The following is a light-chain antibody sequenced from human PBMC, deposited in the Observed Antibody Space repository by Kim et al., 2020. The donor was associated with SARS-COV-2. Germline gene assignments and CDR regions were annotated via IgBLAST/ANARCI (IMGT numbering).Light chain of an antibody. CDR1: SLRSYY. CDR3: NSWDSSGNHLGV. V-gene: IGLV3-19*01. J-gene: IGLJ1*01. CDR2: GKN. Sequence: SSELTQDPAVSVALGQTVRITCQGDSLRSYYASWYQQKPGHAPVLVIYGKNNRPSGIPDPFSGSSSGNTASLTITGAQAEDEADYYCNSWDSSGNHLGVFGTGTKVTVL.